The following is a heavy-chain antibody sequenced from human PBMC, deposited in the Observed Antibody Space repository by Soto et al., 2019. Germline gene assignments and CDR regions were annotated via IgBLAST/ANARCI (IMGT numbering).Heavy chain of an antibody. Sequence: QVQLVQSGAEVKKPGASVKVSCTASGYTFTSYGISWVRQAPGQGLEWMGWISAYNGNTNYAQKLQGRVTMTTDTSTSTAYMELRSLRSDDTAVYYCARGYCSGGSCYSVDAFDIWGQGTMVTVSS. CDR1: GYTFTSYG. D-gene: IGHD2-15*01. J-gene: IGHJ3*02. CDR2: ISAYNGNT. CDR3: ARGYCSGGSCYSVDAFDI. V-gene: IGHV1-18*01.